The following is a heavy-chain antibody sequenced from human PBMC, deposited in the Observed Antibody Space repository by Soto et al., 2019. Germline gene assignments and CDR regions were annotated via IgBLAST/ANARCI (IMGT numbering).Heavy chain of an antibody. CDR1: GFTFDDYA. V-gene: IGHV3-9*01. Sequence: PGVSLRLSCAASGFTFDDYAMHWVRQAPGKGLEWVSGISWNSGSIGYADSVKGRFTISRDNAKNSLYLQMNSLRAEDTALYYCANDPGNGMDVWGQGTTVTVSS. J-gene: IGHJ6*02. CDR3: ANDPGNGMDV. CDR2: ISWNSGSI.